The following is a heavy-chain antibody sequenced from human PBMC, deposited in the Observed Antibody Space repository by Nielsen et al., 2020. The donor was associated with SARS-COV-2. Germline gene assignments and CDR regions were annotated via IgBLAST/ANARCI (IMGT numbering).Heavy chain of an antibody. V-gene: IGHV3-74*01. CDR2: VSMDGRGT. CDR3: TRDGHHWDLDN. Sequence: GESLKISCAASGFTFSNYWMHWVRQAPGKGLVWVARVSMDGRGTNYADSVKGRFTISRDNAENTLHLDMSSLRVGDSAVYYCTRDGHHWDLDNWGQGALSPSPQ. J-gene: IGHJ4*02. CDR1: GFTFSNYW. D-gene: IGHD7-27*01.